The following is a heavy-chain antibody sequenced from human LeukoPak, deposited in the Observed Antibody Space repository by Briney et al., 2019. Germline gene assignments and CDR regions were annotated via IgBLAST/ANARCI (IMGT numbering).Heavy chain of an antibody. CDR2: IYYSGST. CDR3: ASPGGYCSSTSCQKYYFGY. Sequence: PSETLSLTCTVSGGSISSSSYYWGWIRQPPGKGLEWIGSIYYSGSTYYNPSLKSRVTISVDTSKNQFSLKLSSVTAADTAVYYCASPGGYCSSTSCQKYYFGYWGQGTLVTVSS. D-gene: IGHD2-2*01. J-gene: IGHJ4*02. CDR1: GGSISSSSYY. V-gene: IGHV4-39*01.